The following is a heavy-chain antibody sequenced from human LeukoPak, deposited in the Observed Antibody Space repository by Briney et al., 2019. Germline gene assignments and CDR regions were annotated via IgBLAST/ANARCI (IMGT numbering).Heavy chain of an antibody. D-gene: IGHD3-3*01. Sequence: PGGSLRLSCAASGFTFSSYWMSWVRQAPGKGLEWVANIKEDGSEKFYVDSVKGRFTISRDNAKNSLYLQMNSLRAEDTAVYYCASIGDDFWGGYYDYWGQGALVTVSS. J-gene: IGHJ4*02. CDR2: IKEDGSEK. CDR3: ASIGDDFWGGYYDY. V-gene: IGHV3-7*01. CDR1: GFTFSSYW.